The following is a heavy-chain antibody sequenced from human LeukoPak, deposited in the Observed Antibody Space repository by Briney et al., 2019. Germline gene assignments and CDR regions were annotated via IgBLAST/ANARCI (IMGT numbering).Heavy chain of an antibody. CDR1: GFTFSSYA. J-gene: IGHJ3*02. CDR2: ISGSGGST. Sequence: GGSVRVSCAASGFTFSSYAMSWVRQAPGKGLEWISAISGSGGSTYYAESVKGRFTISRDNSKNTLYLQMNSLRAEDTAVYYCAKSVMITFGGVIGAFDIWGQGTMVTVSS. CDR3: AKSVMITFGGVIGAFDI. D-gene: IGHD3-16*02. V-gene: IGHV3-23*01.